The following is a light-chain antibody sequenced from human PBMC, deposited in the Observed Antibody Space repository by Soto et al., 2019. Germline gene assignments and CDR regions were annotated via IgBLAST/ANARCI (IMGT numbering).Light chain of an antibody. CDR3: QSYDSSLSGWV. J-gene: IGLJ3*02. CDR1: SSNIGAGYD. CDR2: GNS. V-gene: IGLV1-40*01. Sequence: QSVLTQPPSVSGAPGQRVTISCTESSSNIGAGYDVHWYQQLPGTAPKLLIYGNSNRPSGVPDRFSGSKSGTSASLAITGLQAEDEADYYCQSYDSSLSGWVFGGGTKGPS.